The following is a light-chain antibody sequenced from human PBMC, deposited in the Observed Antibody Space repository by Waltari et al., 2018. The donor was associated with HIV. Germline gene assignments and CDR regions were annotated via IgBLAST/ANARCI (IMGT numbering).Light chain of an antibody. CDR2: DVT. CDR3: FSYGGSLHV. Sequence: QSALTQPRSVSGSPGQSVTISCSGASSGVTYNNPVSWYQPHPGKAPQLIIDDVTKGPSGVPDRFSGSKSSNTASLTISGLQAEDEADYYCFSYGGSLHVFGTGTEVTVL. J-gene: IGLJ1*01. V-gene: IGLV2-11*01. CDR1: SSGVTYNNP.